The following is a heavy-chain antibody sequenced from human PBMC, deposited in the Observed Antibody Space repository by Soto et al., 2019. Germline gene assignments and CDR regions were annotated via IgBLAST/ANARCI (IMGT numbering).Heavy chain of an antibody. V-gene: IGHV1-69*13. CDR1: GGTFIRYA. CDR2: IIPIFGTA. J-gene: IGHJ5*02. D-gene: IGHD6-6*01. Sequence: ASVKVSCKASGGTFIRYAISWVRQAHGQGLEWMGGIIPIFGTANYAQKFQGRVTITADESTSTAYMELSSLRSEDTAVYYCAREAGGYSSSSPPGWFDPWGQGTLVTVSS. CDR3: AREAGGYSSSSPPGWFDP.